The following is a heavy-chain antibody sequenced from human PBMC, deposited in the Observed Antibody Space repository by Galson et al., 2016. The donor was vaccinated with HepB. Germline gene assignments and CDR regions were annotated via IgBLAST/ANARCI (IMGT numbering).Heavy chain of an antibody. Sequence: SETLSPTCTVSGASISTNYWWSWVRQSPGRGLEWTGEIYESVSVNYNPSPKSRVVMSVDKSKHQFSLQLRSATAADTALYFCASEGMSRFGEFLRRYFFDFWGHGIPVAASS. V-gene: IGHV4-4*02. J-gene: IGHJ4*01. D-gene: IGHD3-10*01. CDR2: IYESVSV. CDR1: GASISTNYW. CDR3: ASEGMSRFGEFLRRYFFDF.